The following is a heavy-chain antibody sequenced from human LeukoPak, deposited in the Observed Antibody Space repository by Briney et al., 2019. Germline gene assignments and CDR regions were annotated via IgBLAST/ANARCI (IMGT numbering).Heavy chain of an antibody. CDR2: IHHSVSP. CDR1: GGSITTYY. J-gene: IGHJ4*02. CDR3: ARDILMVGAAHYFDY. Sequence: SETLSLTCTVSGGSITTYYWSWLRQSPGRGLEWIGYIHHSVSPTYNPSLKSRVTISVDTSKNQFSLKVSSVTAADTAVYYCARDILMVGAAHYFDYWGQGTLVTVSS. V-gene: IGHV4-59*01. D-gene: IGHD2-15*01.